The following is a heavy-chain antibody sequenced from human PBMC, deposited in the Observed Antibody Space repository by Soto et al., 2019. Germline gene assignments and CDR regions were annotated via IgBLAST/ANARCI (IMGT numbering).Heavy chain of an antibody. CDR1: GGSISTYH. CDR3: ARGLQYPHYFDY. Sequence: PSETLSLTCTVSGGSISTYHWSWIRQPPGKGLEWIGYINYSGRTNYNPSLRSRVTISVDTSNNQFSLKLTSGTAADTAVYYCARGLQYPHYFDYWGQGTLVTVSS. CDR2: INYSGRT. J-gene: IGHJ4*02. V-gene: IGHV4-59*01. D-gene: IGHD4-4*01.